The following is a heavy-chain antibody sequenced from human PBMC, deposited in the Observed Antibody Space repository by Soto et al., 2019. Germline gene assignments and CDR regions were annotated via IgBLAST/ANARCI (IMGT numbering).Heavy chain of an antibody. CDR2: IYYSGST. J-gene: IGHJ6*03. D-gene: IGHD4-17*01. CDR3: ARVGGDGDPPNYYYYYMDV. Sequence: QVQLQESGPGLVKPSQTLSLTCTVSGGSISSGGYYWSWIRQHPGKSLEWIGYIYYSGSTYYNPSLKSRVTISVDTSKNQFSLKLSSVTAADTAVYYCARVGGDGDPPNYYYYYMDVWGKGTTVTVSS. CDR1: GGSISSGGYY. V-gene: IGHV4-31*03.